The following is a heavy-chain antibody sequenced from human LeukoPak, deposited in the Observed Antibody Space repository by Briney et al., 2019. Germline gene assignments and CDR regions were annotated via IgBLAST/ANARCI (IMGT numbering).Heavy chain of an antibody. Sequence: GGSLRLSCAASGFTFSSYSMNWVRQAPGKGLEWVSYISSSSSTIYYADSVKGRFTISRDNAKYSLYLQMNSLRAEDTAVYYCARDPGRDGYKGFDYWGQGTLVTVSS. CDR2: ISSSSSTI. J-gene: IGHJ4*02. CDR1: GFTFSSYS. D-gene: IGHD5-12*01. CDR3: ARDPGRDGYKGFDY. V-gene: IGHV3-48*01.